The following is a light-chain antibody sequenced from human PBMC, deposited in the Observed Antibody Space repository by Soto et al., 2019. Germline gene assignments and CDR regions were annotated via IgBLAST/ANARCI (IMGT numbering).Light chain of an antibody. J-gene: IGLJ1*01. V-gene: IGLV2-14*01. Sequence: QSALTQPASVSGPPGQSITISCTGTSSDVGGYNSVSWYQQHPGKAPKLMIYEVSNRPSGVSNRFSGSKSGSTASLTISGLRAEDEADYYCSSYTSSSTPCVFGTGTKATVL. CDR3: SSYTSSSTPCV. CDR2: EVS. CDR1: SSDVGGYNS.